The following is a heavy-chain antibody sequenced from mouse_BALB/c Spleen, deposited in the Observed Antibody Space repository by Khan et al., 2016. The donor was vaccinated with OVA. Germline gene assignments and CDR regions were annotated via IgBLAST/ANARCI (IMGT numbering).Heavy chain of an antibody. CDR1: GYTFTDYA. CDR2: ISTYSGNT. J-gene: IGHJ2*01. Sequence: QVQLQQPGPELVRPGVSVKISCKGSGYTFTDYAIYWVKQSHAKSLEWVGLISTYSGNTNYNQKFKVKATMTVDKSSSTAYMELARLTSEDSAIYSCARPAYDGYYDYWGQGTTLTVSS. CDR3: ARPAYDGYYDY. D-gene: IGHD2-3*01. V-gene: IGHV1S137*01.